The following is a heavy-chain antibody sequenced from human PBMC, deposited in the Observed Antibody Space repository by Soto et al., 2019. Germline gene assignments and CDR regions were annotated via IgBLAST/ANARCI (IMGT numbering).Heavy chain of an antibody. J-gene: IGHJ4*02. D-gene: IGHD3-22*01. CDR1: GGTFSSYA. CDR3: ARDRSSYYDSSGYYFD. Sequence: GASVKFSCKASGGTFSSYAISWVRQAPGQGLEWMGGIIPIFGTANYAQKFQGRVTITADESTSTAYMELSSLRSEDTAVYYCARDRSSYYDSSGYYFDWGQGTLVTVSS. CDR2: IIPIFGTA. V-gene: IGHV1-69*13.